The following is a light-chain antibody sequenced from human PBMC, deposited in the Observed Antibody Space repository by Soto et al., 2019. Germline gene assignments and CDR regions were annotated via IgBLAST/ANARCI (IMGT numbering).Light chain of an antibody. CDR2: DAS. CDR1: QSISSW. CDR3: QQLNSYPIAT. V-gene: IGKV1-5*01. Sequence: DNQMNQSSSTPAAFVGSRSTNTFPASQSISSWLAWYQQKPGKAPKLLIYDASSLESGVPSRFSGSGSGREFTLTISSLQPEDFATYHCQQLNSYPIATFGGGTKVDIK. J-gene: IGKJ4*01.